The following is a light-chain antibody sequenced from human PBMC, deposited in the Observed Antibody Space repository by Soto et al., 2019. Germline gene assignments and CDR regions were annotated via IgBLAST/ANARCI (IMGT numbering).Light chain of an antibody. CDR1: QRISNF. CDR3: QQSYNTPALT. J-gene: IGKJ4*01. Sequence: DIQMTQSPSSLSASVGDRVTITCRASQRISNFLNWYQQKPGKAPKLLIYGASNLQSGVPSRFSGSGSGTHFTLTISGLQPDDFATYYCQQSYNTPALTFGGGTRWIS. CDR2: GAS. V-gene: IGKV1-39*01.